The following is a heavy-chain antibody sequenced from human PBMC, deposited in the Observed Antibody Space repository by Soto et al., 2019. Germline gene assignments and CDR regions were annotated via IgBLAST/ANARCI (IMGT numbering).Heavy chain of an antibody. CDR2: IKSKTDVGTT. CDR1: GFTFSNAW. J-gene: IGHJ4*02. Sequence: EVQLVESGGGLVKPGGSLRLSCAASGFTFSNAWMSWVRQAPGKGLEWVGRIKSKTDVGTTDYAAPVKGRFTISRDDSKNTLYLQMNSLKTEDTAVYYCTTTSRYWGQGTLVTVSS. CDR3: TTTSRY. V-gene: IGHV3-15*01.